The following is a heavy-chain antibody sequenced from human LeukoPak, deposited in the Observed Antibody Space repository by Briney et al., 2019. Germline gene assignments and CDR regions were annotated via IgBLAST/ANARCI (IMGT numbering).Heavy chain of an antibody. Sequence: GGSLRLSCAASGFTFSSYTMKWVRQAPGKGLEWVSEISGSGDNTYYADSVKGRFTISRDNSKNTLYLQMNSLRDEDTAVYYCAKDRAYCTSSTCLDQDFWGRGTLVTVSS. CDR2: ISGSGDNT. CDR3: AKDRAYCTSSTCLDQDF. CDR1: GFTFSSYT. J-gene: IGHJ4*02. V-gene: IGHV3-23*01. D-gene: IGHD2-2*01.